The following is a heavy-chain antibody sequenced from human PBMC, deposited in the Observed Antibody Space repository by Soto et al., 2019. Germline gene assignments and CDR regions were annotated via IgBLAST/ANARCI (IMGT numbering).Heavy chain of an antibody. J-gene: IGHJ4*02. CDR1: GFTFSSYA. D-gene: IGHD3-3*01. V-gene: IGHV3-23*01. CDR3: AKGPIFGVENIYDY. Sequence: EVQLSESGGDLVQPGGSLRLSCAASGFTFSSYAMSWVRQAPGKGLEWVSSMSGAGRSSYDADSVKGRFTISRDNSKNTLYLQMNNLRAEDTALYYCAKGPIFGVENIYDYWGQGTLVTVSS. CDR2: MSGAGRSS.